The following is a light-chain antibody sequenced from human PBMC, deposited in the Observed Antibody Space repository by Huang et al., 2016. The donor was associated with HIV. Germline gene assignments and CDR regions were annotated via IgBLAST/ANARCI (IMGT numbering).Light chain of an antibody. CDR3: HQYGHSPLT. CDR1: QSFRNAY. Sequence: EIVLTQSPGTLSLSPGERATLSCRASQSFRNAYLAWYRQKPGQAPRLLIYGTSSWAAGIPDRFSGGGSGTDFTLTITRLEPEDFAVYYCHQYGHSPLTFGGGTKVEIK. CDR2: GTS. J-gene: IGKJ4*01. V-gene: IGKV3-20*01.